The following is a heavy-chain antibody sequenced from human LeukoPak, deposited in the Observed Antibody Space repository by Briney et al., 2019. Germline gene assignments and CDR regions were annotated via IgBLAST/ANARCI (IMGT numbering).Heavy chain of an antibody. CDR3: ARGLLNSGLHPFDY. J-gene: IGHJ4*02. CDR2: IYYSGST. V-gene: IGHV4-59*01. D-gene: IGHD5-12*01. Sequence: PSETLSLTCTVSGGSISSYYWSWIRQPPGKGLEWIGYIYYSGSTNYNPSLKSRVTVSVDTSKTQFSLRLSSVTAADTAVYYCARGLLNSGLHPFDYWGQGTLVTASS. CDR1: GGSISSYY.